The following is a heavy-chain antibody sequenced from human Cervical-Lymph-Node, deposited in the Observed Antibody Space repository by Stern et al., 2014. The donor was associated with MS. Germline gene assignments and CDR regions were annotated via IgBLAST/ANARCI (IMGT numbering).Heavy chain of an antibody. CDR2: IYPDDSDI. Sequence: EDQLVESGAEVKKSGESLKISCKGVGFNFVTYWIGWVRQMPGKGLEWMGTIYPDDSDIRYSPSFQGQVTISADTSIDTAYLQWSSLKASDTAIYYCARHAAGGWNFDLWGRGTLVNVAS. V-gene: IGHV5-51*01. CDR1: GFNFVTYW. D-gene: IGHD6-13*01. CDR3: ARHAAGGWNFDL. J-gene: IGHJ2*01.